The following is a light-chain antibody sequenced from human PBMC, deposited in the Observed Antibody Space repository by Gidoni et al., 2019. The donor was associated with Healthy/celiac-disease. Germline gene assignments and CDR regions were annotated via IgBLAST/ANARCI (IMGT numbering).Light chain of an antibody. CDR1: SSDVGGYNY. CDR3: RSYTSSSTQV. CDR2: DVS. J-gene: IGLJ2*01. V-gene: IGLV2-14*01. Sequence: HSALTQPASVSWSPGQSITIACTGTSSDVGGYNYVSWYQQHPGEAPKLMIYDVSNRPYGVSNRFSGSKSGNTASLTISGRQAEDKADYYCRSYTSSSTQVFGGGTKLTVL.